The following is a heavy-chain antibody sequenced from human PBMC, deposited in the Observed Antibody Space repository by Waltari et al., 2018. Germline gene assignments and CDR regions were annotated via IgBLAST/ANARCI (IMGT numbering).Heavy chain of an antibody. CDR2: IYYSGST. Sequence: QVQLQESGPGLVKPSETLSLTCTVSGGSISSYYWGWIRQPPGKGLEWIGSIYYSGSTDYNPALKSGVTISVDTSKNQLSLKLSSVTAADTAVYYCARRAYCSSTSCYAGPWFDPWGQGTLVTVSS. J-gene: IGHJ5*02. V-gene: IGHV4-39*01. CDR3: ARRAYCSSTSCYAGPWFDP. D-gene: IGHD2-2*01. CDR1: GGSISSYY.